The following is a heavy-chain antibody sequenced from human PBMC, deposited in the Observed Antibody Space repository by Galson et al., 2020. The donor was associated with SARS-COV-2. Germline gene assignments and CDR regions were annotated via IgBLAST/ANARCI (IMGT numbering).Heavy chain of an antibody. D-gene: IGHD3-10*01. CDR3: GTAGGY. CDR1: GLTFNIFW. V-gene: IGHV3-7*05. J-gene: IGHJ4*01. CDR2: IDDAGTRT. Sequence: TGGSLRLSCRAYGLTFNIFWMSWVRQSPGKGLEWVANIDDAGTRTYYVDSVRGRFTISRDNAKNSLYLEMNNLRVDDAAVYYCGTAGGYWGHGTLVTVSS.